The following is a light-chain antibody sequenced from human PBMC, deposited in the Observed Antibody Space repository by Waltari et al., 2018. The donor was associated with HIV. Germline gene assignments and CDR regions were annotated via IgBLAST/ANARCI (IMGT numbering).Light chain of an antibody. CDR2: KDS. J-gene: IGLJ1*01. V-gene: IGLV3-25*03. CDR1: ALPKKC. CDR3: QSADSSGTYV. Sequence: SYELTQPPSVSVSPGQTARTPCSGAALPKKCVFWNQQRPGQAPVLVMYKDSERPSGIPERFSGSSSGTTVTLTISGVQAEDEAAYYCQSADSSGTYVFGTGTKVTVL.